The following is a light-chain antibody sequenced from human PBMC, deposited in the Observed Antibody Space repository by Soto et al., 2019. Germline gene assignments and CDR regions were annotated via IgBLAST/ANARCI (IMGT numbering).Light chain of an antibody. CDR2: AAS. J-gene: IGKJ2*01. Sequence: DIQMTQSPSSLSASVGDRVTITCRASQSISSYLTWYQQKPGQAPKLLIYAASSLQSGVPSRFSGSGSGTDFTLTISSLQPEDFATYYCQQSYSTLPYTFGQGTKLEIK. V-gene: IGKV1-39*01. CDR3: QQSYSTLPYT. CDR1: QSISSY.